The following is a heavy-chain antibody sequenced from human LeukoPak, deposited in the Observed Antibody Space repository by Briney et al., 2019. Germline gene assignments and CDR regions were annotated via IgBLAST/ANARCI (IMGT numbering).Heavy chain of an antibody. CDR3: ARDSRQADSSGYFLYYFDC. V-gene: IGHV1-46*01. CDR2: INPSGGST. Sequence: ASVKVSCKVSGYTLSKLSMHWVRQAPGQGLEWMGIINPSGGSTSYAQKFQGRVTMTRDTSTSTVYMELSSLRSEDTAVYYCARDSRQADSSGYFLYYFDCWGQGTLVTVSS. D-gene: IGHD3-22*01. CDR1: GYTLSKLS. J-gene: IGHJ4*02.